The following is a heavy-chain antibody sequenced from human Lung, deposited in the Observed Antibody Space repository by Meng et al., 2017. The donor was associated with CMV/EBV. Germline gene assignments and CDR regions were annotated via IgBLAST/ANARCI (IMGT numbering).Heavy chain of an antibody. D-gene: IGHD1-1*01. CDR2: INPNTGGT. Sequence: QVQMVQTGAEVKKPGASVKVSCKASGHPFTGYYIHWVRQAPGQGLEWMGWINPNTGGTKYAQKFQGWVTLTRDTSISTAYMELSRLRSDDTAVYYCARGRYELIWGLFDPWGQGTLVTVSS. CDR3: ARGRYELIWGLFDP. CDR1: GHPFTGYY. J-gene: IGHJ5*02. V-gene: IGHV1-2*04.